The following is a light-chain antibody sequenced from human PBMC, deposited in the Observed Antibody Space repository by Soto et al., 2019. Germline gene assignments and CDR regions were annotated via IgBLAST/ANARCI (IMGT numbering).Light chain of an antibody. CDR2: AAS. CDR3: QQSYSTPPET. J-gene: IGKJ1*01. CDR1: QSISSY. Sequence: DIQMTQSPSSLSASVGDRVTITCRASQSISSYLNWYQQKRGKAPKLLIYAASSLQSRVPSRFIGSGSGTEFTLTISSLQPEDFATYDCQQSYSTPPETFGQGTKVEIK. V-gene: IGKV1-39*01.